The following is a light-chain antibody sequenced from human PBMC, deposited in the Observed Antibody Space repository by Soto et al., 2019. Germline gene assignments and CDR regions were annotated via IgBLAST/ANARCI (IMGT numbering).Light chain of an antibody. CDR3: HQYGSSPGT. Sequence: TVFTQSPGSLSLSHGEKAPRSCRASQRVTSNYLAWYQQKPGQAPRLLIFGASIRDTGIPDRFSGSGSGTDFTLTISRLEPEDFAVYYCHQYGSSPGTFGQGTKVDIK. CDR1: QRVTSNY. CDR2: GAS. J-gene: IGKJ1*01. V-gene: IGKV3-20*01.